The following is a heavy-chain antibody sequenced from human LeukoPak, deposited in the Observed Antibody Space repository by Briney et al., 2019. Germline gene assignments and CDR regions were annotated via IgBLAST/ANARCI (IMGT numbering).Heavy chain of an antibody. CDR3: ARDLDDSSGYYYAFDI. D-gene: IGHD3-22*01. V-gene: IGHV1-2*02. CDR2: INPNSGGT. J-gene: IGHJ3*02. Sequence: GASVKVSCKASGYTFTGYYMHWVRQAPGQGLEWMGWINPNSGGTNYAQKFQGRVTMTRDTSISTAYMELSRLRSDDTAVYYCARDLDDSSGYYYAFDIWGQGTIVTVSS. CDR1: GYTFTGYY.